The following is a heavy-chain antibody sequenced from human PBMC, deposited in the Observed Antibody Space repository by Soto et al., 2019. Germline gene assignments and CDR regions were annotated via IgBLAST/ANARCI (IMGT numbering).Heavy chain of an antibody. V-gene: IGHV4-4*02. CDR1: DGSISTYDW. J-gene: IGHJ4*02. D-gene: IGHD3-16*01. CDR2: MFHRGGA. CDR3: ATGNVDSMLED. Sequence: QVQLHESGPGLVKPSETLSLTCVVSDGSISTYDWWTWVRQPPGKGREWIGKMFHRGGADYSPSLRSRVTISADSSKNHFSLRLTAVTAADTAVYYCATGNVDSMLEDLGQGTQVAVSS.